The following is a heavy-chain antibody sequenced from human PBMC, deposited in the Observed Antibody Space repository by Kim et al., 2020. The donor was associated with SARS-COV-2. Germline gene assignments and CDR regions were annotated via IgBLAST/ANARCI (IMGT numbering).Heavy chain of an antibody. V-gene: IGHV4-39*07. J-gene: IGHJ6*02. Sequence: YTPSLKSRVTISEDPSKNQFSQKLSSVTATDTSVYYGARDQSRRNHGMDVWGQGTTVTVSS. CDR3: ARDQSRRNHGMDV.